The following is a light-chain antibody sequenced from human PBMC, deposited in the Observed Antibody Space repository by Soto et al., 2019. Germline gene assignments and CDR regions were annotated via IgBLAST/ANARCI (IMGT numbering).Light chain of an antibody. V-gene: IGLV2-14*01. J-gene: IGLJ1*01. CDR2: EVT. CDR1: SSDVGGYRY. Sequence: ALTQPASVSGSPGQSITISCTGTSSDVGGYRYVSWYQHHPGKAPKLMIYEVTNRPSGVSNRFSGSKSGNTASLTISGLQAEDEADYYCSSYTTRNTLVFGTGTKVTVL. CDR3: SSYTTRNTLV.